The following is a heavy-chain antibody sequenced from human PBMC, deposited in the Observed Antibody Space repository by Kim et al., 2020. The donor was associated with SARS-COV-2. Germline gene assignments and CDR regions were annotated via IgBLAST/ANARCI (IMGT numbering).Heavy chain of an antibody. Sequence: KGRFTISRDNSKNTLYLQMNSLRAEDTAVYYCAKDLRGYCSSTSCREYFLHWGQGTLVTVSS. J-gene: IGHJ1*01. D-gene: IGHD2-2*01. CDR3: AKDLRGYCSSTSCREYFLH. V-gene: IGHV3-30*02.